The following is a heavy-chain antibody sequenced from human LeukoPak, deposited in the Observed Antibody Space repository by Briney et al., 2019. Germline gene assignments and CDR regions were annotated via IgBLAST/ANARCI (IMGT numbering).Heavy chain of an antibody. CDR1: GYTFTSYY. CDR2: INPSGGST. J-gene: IGHJ4*02. V-gene: IGHV1-46*01. CDR3: ARDPGGPNYDFWSGFD. Sequence: ASVKVSYKASGYTFTSYYMHWVRQAPGQGLEWMGIINPSGGSTSYAQKFQGRVTMTRDTSTSTVYMELSSLRSEDTAVYYCARDPGGPNYDFWSGFDWGQGTLVTVSS. D-gene: IGHD3-3*01.